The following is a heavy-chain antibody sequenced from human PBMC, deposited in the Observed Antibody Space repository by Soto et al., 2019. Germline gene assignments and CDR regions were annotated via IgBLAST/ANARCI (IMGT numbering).Heavy chain of an antibody. CDR2: ISSDGSST. Sequence: EVQLVESGGGLVQPGGSRRLSCAASGFTFSTYWMHWVRQAPGKGLVWVSRISSDGSSTSYADSVKGRFPISRDNAKSTLYLQMNTLRAEETAVYYCATVPMNNRNQNWFEPWGQGTLVTVSS. D-gene: IGHD1-20*01. J-gene: IGHJ5*02. CDR3: ATVPMNNRNQNWFEP. V-gene: IGHV3-74*01. CDR1: GFTFSTYW.